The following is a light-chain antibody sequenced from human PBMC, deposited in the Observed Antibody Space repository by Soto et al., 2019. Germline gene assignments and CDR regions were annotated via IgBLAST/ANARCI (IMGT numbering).Light chain of an antibody. Sequence: EIVLTQSPATLSVSPGERATLSCRAGQSVSSYLAWYRQKPGQAPRLLIYDASSRATGIPDRFSGGGSGTDFTLTISRLEPEDFAVYYCQQFSSYPLTFGGGTKVDIK. CDR2: DAS. J-gene: IGKJ4*01. CDR1: QSVSSY. CDR3: QQFSSYPLT. V-gene: IGKV3-20*01.